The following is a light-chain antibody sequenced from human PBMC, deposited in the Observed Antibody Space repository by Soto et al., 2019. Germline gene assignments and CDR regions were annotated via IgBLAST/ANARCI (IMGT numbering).Light chain of an antibody. CDR1: QDIIRH. CDR3: QQSYSVPID. J-gene: IGKJ5*01. V-gene: IGKV1-39*01. Sequence: PITESPPSRSASVGDAVSITCRASQDIIRHLNWYQHKPGRAPRLLIYAASTLQSGVPSRFTGSGSGTEFTLTISGLQPEDFATYCCQQSYSVPIDFGQGTRLEIK. CDR2: AAS.